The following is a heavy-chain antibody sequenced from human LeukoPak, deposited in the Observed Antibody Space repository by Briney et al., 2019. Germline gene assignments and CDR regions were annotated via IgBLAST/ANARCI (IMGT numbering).Heavy chain of an antibody. CDR3: ARWVAPYYYFDY. V-gene: IGHV3-48*03. J-gene: IGHJ4*02. D-gene: IGHD2-15*01. Sequence: GGSLRLSCAASGFTFSIYAMSWVRQAPGKGLQWVSSITSRGESTWYVDSVKGRFTISRDNAKNSLYLQMNSLRAEDTAVYYCARWVAPYYYFDYRGQGTLVTVSS. CDR1: GFTFSIYA. CDR2: ITSRGEST.